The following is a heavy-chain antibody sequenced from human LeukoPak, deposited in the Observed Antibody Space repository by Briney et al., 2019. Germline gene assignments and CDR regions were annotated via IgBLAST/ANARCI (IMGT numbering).Heavy chain of an antibody. D-gene: IGHD6-19*01. CDR2: ISGSGGST. J-gene: IGHJ4*02. CDR1: GFTFSNYA. CDR3: AKDWQWLVFGLFDY. V-gene: IGHV3-23*01. Sequence: PGGSLRLSCAAAGFTFSNYAMTWFRQAPGKGLEWVSVISGSGGSTYYADSVKGRFTISRDNSKNMLYLQMNSLRADDTAVYYCAKDWQWLVFGLFDYWGQGTLVTVSS.